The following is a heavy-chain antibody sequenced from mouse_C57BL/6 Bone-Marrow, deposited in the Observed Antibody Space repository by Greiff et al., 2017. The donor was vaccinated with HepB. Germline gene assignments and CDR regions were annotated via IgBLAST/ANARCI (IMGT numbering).Heavy chain of an antibody. J-gene: IGHJ1*03. CDR3: TRDDARYFDV. CDR2: IYPGNSDT. V-gene: IGHV1-5*01. CDR1: GYTFTSYW. D-gene: IGHD2-3*01. Sequence: EVQLQQSGTVLARPGASVKMSCKTSGYTFTSYWMHWVKQRPGQGLEWIGAIYPGNSDTSYNQKFKGKAKLTAVTSASTAYMELSSLTNEDSAVYYCTRDDARYFDVWGTGTTVTVSS.